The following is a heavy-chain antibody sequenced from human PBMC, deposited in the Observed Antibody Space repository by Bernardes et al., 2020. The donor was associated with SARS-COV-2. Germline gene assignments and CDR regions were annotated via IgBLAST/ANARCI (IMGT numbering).Heavy chain of an antibody. CDR1: GGSVTTGTYF. Sequence: SETLSLTCTVSGGSVTTGTYFWGWIRQPPGKGLEWIGSIYYSGNTYYNPSLKSRVTISVDASKTQFSLKLTSVSAADTAVYYCARREGGNYGFDYWGQGTLVTVSS. CDR3: ARREGGNYGFDY. D-gene: IGHD4-17*01. CDR2: IYYSGNT. J-gene: IGHJ4*02. V-gene: IGHV4-39*01.